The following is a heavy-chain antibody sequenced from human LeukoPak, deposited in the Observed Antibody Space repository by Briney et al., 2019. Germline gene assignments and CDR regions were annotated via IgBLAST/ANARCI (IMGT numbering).Heavy chain of an antibody. V-gene: IGHV3-30*03. CDR3: ARDLVTTQNAFDV. D-gene: IGHD4-17*01. J-gene: IGHJ3*01. Sequence: PGGSLRLSCAASGFTFSSYGMHWVRQAPGKGLEWVAIISYDGNNKYYADSVKGRFTISRDNSKNTLYLQMNSLRAEDTAVYYCARDLVTTQNAFDVWGQGTMVTVSS. CDR1: GFTFSSYG. CDR2: ISYDGNNK.